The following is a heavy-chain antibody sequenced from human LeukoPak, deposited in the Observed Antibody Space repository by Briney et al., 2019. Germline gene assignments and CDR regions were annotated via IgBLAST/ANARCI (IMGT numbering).Heavy chain of an antibody. CDR3: ARGGWFGESHNWFDP. J-gene: IGHJ5*02. Sequence: ASVKVSCKASGYTFTSYGISWVRQAPGQGLEWMGRISAYNGNTNYAQKLQGRVTMTTDTSTSTAYMELRSLRSDDTAVYYCARGGWFGESHNWFDPWGQGTLVTVSS. V-gene: IGHV1-18*01. D-gene: IGHD3-10*01. CDR2: ISAYNGNT. CDR1: GYTFTSYG.